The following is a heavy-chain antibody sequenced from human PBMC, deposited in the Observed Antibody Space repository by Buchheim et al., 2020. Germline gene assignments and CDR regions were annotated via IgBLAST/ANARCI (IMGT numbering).Heavy chain of an antibody. CDR2: ISSSSYTM. Sequence: VQLVESGGGLVQPGGSVRLSCVASGFTFSNYNMNWVRQAPGKGLEWLSYISSSSYTMYYADSVKGRFTISRDNAKNSLFLQMNSLRAEDTAVDFCARESAAIYVFGQMDVWGKGTT. CDR3: ARESAAIYVFGQMDV. CDR1: GFTFSNYN. D-gene: IGHD2-2*01. V-gene: IGHV3-48*01. J-gene: IGHJ6*03.